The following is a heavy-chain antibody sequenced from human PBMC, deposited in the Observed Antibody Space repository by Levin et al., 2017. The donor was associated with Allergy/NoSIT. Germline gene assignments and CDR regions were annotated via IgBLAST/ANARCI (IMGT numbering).Heavy chain of an antibody. J-gene: IGHJ6*02. CDR1: GYTFTGYY. D-gene: IGHD6-13*01. V-gene: IGHV1-2*02. CDR3: ARDLDSSSWTDDYYYGMDV. Sequence: ASVKVSCKASGYTFTGYYMHWVRQAPGQGLEWMGWINPNSGGTNYAQKFQGRVTMTRDTSISTAYMELSRLRSDDTAVYYCARDLDSSSWTDDYYYGMDVWGQGTTVTVSS. CDR2: INPNSGGT.